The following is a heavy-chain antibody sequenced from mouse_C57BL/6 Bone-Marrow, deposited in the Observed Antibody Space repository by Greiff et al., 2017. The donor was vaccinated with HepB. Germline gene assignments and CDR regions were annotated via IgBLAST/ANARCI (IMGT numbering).Heavy chain of an antibody. D-gene: IGHD1-1*01. CDR1: GYTFTSYW. CDR2: IDPNSGGT. CDR3: TRDGDYYGSSYYFDY. J-gene: IGHJ2*01. Sequence: QVQLQQPGAELVKPGASVKLSCKASGYTFTSYWMHWVKQRPGRGLEWIGRIDPNSGGTAYNQKFKGKAILTADKSSSTAYMELRSLTSEDSAVYYCTRDGDYYGSSYYFDYWGQGTTLTVSS. V-gene: IGHV1-62-3*01.